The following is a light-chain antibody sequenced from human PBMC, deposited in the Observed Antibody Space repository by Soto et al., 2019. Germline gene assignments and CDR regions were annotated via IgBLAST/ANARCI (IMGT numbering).Light chain of an antibody. CDR3: QQANSFPRT. CDR2: SAS. Sequence: DLLMTQSPSSVSASVGDRVTITCRASQAISTWLAWYQQNPGKAPKLLIYSASNLQSGVPSRFSGSGSGTDFTLTISSLQPEDFATYYCQQANSFPRTFGQGTKVEIK. V-gene: IGKV1D-12*01. J-gene: IGKJ1*01. CDR1: QAISTW.